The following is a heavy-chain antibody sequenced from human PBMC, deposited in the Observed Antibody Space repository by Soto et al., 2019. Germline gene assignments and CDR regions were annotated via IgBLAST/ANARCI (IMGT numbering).Heavy chain of an antibody. Sequence: GGSLRLSCAASGFTFSSYAMSWVRQAPGKGLEWVSAISGSGGSTYYADSVKGRFTISRDNSKNTLYLQMNSLRAEDTAVYYCAAKPTLTYAFDIWGQGTMVTVS. CDR3: AAKPTLTYAFDI. V-gene: IGHV3-23*01. D-gene: IGHD4-17*01. J-gene: IGHJ3*02. CDR1: GFTFSSYA. CDR2: ISGSGGST.